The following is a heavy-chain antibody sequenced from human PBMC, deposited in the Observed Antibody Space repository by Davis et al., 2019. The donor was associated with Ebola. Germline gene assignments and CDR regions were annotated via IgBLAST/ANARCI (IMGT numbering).Heavy chain of an antibody. Sequence: SVKVSCKASGGTFSSYAISWVRQAPGQGLEWMGRIIPILGIANYAQKFQGRVTITADKSTSTAYMELSSLRSEDTAVYYCARSQHRYIAVAGLDYWGQGTLVTVSS. CDR3: ARSQHRYIAVAGLDY. CDR2: IIPILGIA. V-gene: IGHV1-69*04. D-gene: IGHD6-19*01. CDR1: GGTFSSYA. J-gene: IGHJ4*02.